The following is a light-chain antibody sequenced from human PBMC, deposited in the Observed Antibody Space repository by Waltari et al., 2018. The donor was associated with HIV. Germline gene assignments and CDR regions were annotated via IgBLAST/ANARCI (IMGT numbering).Light chain of an antibody. V-gene: IGLV3-1*01. CDR2: QDG. CDR3: QAWDSSTYV. J-gene: IGLJ1*01. CDR1: KLGDKY. Sequence: SYELTQPPSVSVSPGQTASITCPGDKLGDKYACWYQQKPGQSPVLVIYQDGKRPSGILERFSGSNSGNTATLTISGTQAMDEADYYCQAWDSSTYVFGCGTKVTVL.